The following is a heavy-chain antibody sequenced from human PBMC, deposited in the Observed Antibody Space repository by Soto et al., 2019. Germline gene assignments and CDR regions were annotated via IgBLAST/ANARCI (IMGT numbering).Heavy chain of an antibody. D-gene: IGHD6-6*01. CDR1: GDSMRVYY. J-gene: IGHJ4*02. Sequence: PSETTALTRTVSGDSMRVYYWAVTRKNPGKGLEWIGYISYSGTTNYNPSLKSRVTISVDTSKNQFSLKLSSVTAADTAVYYCARRRGPASSSSESASPYFDYWGQGTLVTVSS. CDR3: ARRRGPASSSSESASPYFDY. V-gene: IGHV4-59*08. CDR2: ISYSGTT.